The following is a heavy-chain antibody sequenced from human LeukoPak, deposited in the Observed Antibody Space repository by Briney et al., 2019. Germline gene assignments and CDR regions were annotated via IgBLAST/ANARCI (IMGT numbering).Heavy chain of an antibody. Sequence: PSETLSLTCTVSGGSTSSSSYYWGWIRQPPGKGLEWIGSIYYSGSTNYNPSLKSRVTISVDTSKNQFSLKLSSVTAANTAVYYCARRVRYFDWLPTYYFDYWGQGTLVTVSS. D-gene: IGHD3-9*01. J-gene: IGHJ4*02. CDR3: ARRVRYFDWLPTYYFDY. CDR1: GGSTSSSSYY. V-gene: IGHV4-39*07. CDR2: IYYSGST.